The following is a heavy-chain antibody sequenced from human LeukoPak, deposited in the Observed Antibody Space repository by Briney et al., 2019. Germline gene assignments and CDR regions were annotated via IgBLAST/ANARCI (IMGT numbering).Heavy chain of an antibody. Sequence: GGSLRLSCAASGFTFSSYWMSWVRQAPGKRLEWVANIKQDGSEKYYVDSVKGRFTISRDNAKNSLYLQMNSLRAEDTAVYYCAKDGSSSAVAIYYYYMDVWGKGTTVTVSS. CDR3: AKDGSSSAVAIYYYYMDV. CDR2: IKQDGSEK. CDR1: GFTFSSYW. V-gene: IGHV3-7*01. J-gene: IGHJ6*03. D-gene: IGHD6-6*01.